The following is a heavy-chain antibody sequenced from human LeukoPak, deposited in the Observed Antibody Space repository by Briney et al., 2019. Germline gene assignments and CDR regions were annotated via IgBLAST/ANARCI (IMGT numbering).Heavy chain of an antibody. CDR2: VYYSGKT. D-gene: IGHD3-22*01. Sequence: SETLSLTCTVSGGSISSGSYYWSWIRQPAGKGLEWIGSVYYSGKTNYNPSLKNRVTISVDTSKNQFSLKLRSVTAADTAVYYCARYYYDSSGYFFDYWGQGTLVTVSS. CDR3: ARYYYDSSGYFFDY. CDR1: GGSISSGSYY. V-gene: IGHV4-61*10. J-gene: IGHJ4*02.